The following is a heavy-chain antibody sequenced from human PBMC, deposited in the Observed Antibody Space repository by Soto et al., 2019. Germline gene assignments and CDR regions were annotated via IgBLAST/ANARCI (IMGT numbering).Heavy chain of an antibody. CDR2: ISGSGGHS. D-gene: IGHD6-19*01. CDR1: GFNFNDYA. CDR3: AKDCRRLAVAGSVFDS. J-gene: IGHJ4*02. V-gene: IGHV3-23*01. Sequence: EVQLSESGGGFVQPGGSLRLSCEASGFNFNDYAMAWVRQAPGQGLEWVSSISGSGGHSSYVDSVKGRFTISRDNVKNILSLDTSALRVEDTALYYCAKDCRRLAVAGSVFDSWGQGILVTVSS.